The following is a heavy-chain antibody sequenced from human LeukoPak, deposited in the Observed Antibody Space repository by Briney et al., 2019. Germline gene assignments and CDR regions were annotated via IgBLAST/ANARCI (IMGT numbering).Heavy chain of an antibody. CDR1: GGTFSSYA. J-gene: IGHJ4*02. D-gene: IGHD6-19*01. Sequence: GASVKVSCTASGGTFSSYAISWVRQARGQGLEWMGGIIPIFGTANYAQKFQGRVTITADESTSTAYMELSSLRSEDTAVYYCARDLASSGWTYYFDYWGQGTLVTVSS. V-gene: IGHV1-69*13. CDR2: IIPIFGTA. CDR3: ARDLASSGWTYYFDY.